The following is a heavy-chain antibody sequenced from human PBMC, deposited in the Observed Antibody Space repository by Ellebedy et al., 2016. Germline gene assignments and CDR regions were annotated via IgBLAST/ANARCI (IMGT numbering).Heavy chain of an antibody. D-gene: IGHD5-12*01. J-gene: IGHJ4*02. CDR1: GLSFSSYT. CDR2: ISGSNNYV. Sequence: GGSLRLSXAASGLSFSSYTMNWVRQAPGKGLEWVASISGSNNYVYYPDSVKGRFTISRDNAKNTLYLQMNDLRAEDSAVYFCARDVAGYSSYWGPGTLVTVSS. V-gene: IGHV3-21*01. CDR3: ARDVAGYSSY.